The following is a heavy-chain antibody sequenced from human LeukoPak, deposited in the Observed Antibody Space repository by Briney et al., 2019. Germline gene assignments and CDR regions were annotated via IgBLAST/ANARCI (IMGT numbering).Heavy chain of an antibody. V-gene: IGHV4-39*01. J-gene: IGHJ3*02. CDR3: ASDGSSDAFDI. CDR2: ISHSGDT. D-gene: IGHD1-26*01. Sequence: SEALSLTCTVSGGSITNSPYHWAWIRQPPGRGPEWIGTISHSGDTQYNPSLKSRVTISVDTSKNQFSLKLSSVTAADTAVYYCASDGSSDAFDIWGQGTMVTVS. CDR1: GGSITNSPYH.